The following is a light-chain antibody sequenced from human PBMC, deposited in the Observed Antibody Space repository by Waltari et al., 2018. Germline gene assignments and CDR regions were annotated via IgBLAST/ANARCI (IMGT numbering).Light chain of an antibody. V-gene: IGLV3-1*01. CDR2: QDN. J-gene: IGLJ2*01. CDR3: QAWDSNTAGGV. Sequence: YQQTPGQSPGLGINQDNKRPAGFPERFSGSNSGNTVTLTISGTQALDEADYYCQAWDSNTAGGVFGGGTKLTVL.